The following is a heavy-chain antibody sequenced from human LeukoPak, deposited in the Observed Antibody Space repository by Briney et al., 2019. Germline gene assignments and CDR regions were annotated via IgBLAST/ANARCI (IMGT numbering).Heavy chain of an antibody. Sequence: GGSLRLSCSASGFSFSSYTMHWVRQAPGKGLEYVSTIVSNGGNTYYADSVKGRFTISRDNSKNTLYLQMSSLRAEDTAVYYCVKEAMYYYGTSGYFEVDYWGQGTLVTVSS. D-gene: IGHD3-22*01. CDR1: GFSFSSYT. CDR3: VKEAMYYYGTSGYFEVDY. J-gene: IGHJ4*02. V-gene: IGHV3-64D*06. CDR2: IVSNGGNT.